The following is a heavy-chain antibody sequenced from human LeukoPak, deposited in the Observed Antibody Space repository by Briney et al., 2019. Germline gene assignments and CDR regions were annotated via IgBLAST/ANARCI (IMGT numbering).Heavy chain of an antibody. CDR1: GFTFISHE. CDR3: VSAFDYGPLNPFHF. Sequence: PGGSLRLSCATSGFTFISHEMSWLRQAPGKGLQWIAYISSRADTIYYAESVKGRFTVSSDYSKDSLHLQMTSLRAEDTAVYYFVSAFDYGPLNPFHFWAQGTRVAVSS. CDR2: ISSRADTI. J-gene: IGHJ4*02. V-gene: IGHV3-48*03. D-gene: IGHD4-17*01.